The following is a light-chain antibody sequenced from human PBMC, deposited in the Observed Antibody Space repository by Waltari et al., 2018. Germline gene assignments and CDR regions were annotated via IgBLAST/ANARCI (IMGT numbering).Light chain of an antibody. CDR3: QQYNSYHT. CDR2: DAS. CDR1: QSISSW. Sequence: DIQMTQSPSTLSASVGDRVTITCRASQSISSWLDWYQQKPGKAPKILIYDASSLESGVPSRFSGSGSGTEFTLTISSLQPDDFATYYCQQYNSYHTFGQGTKLEIK. J-gene: IGKJ2*01. V-gene: IGKV1-5*01.